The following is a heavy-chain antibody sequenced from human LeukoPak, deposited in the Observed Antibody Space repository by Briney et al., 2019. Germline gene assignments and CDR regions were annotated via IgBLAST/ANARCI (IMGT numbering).Heavy chain of an antibody. Sequence: GGSLRLSCAASGFTFSSYGMHRVRQAPRKGLEWVAFIRYDRSNKYYADSVKGRFTISRDNSKNTLYLQMNSLRAEDTAVYYYSKGGGCDHPYYYYYMDVWGKGTTVTFSS. J-gene: IGHJ6*03. D-gene: IGHD5-12*01. V-gene: IGHV3-30*02. CDR3: SKGGGCDHPYYYYYMDV. CDR1: GFTFSSYG. CDR2: IRYDRSNK.